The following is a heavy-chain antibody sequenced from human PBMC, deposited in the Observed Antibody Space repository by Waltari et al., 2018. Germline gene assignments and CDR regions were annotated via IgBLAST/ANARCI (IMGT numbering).Heavy chain of an antibody. CDR2: ISSKRGNI. CDR3: ARGLPGYYFDY. V-gene: IGHV3-48*01. J-gene: IGHJ4*02. Sequence: EVNLVESGGALVQPGGSLRLSCEASGFSFSAYSMHWVRQAPGKGLEWVSYISSKRGNIDYADSVRGRFTISRDNVENSLHLQMDSLRVEDTAVYYCARGLPGYYFDYWGQGTLVTVSS. CDR1: GFSFSAYS.